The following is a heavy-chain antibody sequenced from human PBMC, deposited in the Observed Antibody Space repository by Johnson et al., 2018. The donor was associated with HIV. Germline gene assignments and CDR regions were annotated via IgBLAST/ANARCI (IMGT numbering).Heavy chain of an antibody. Sequence: QVQLVESGGGVVQPGGSLRLSCLASGFSISDSAIHWVRQAPGKGLESVAVISKDGDNKYYADSVKGRFTISRDNSKNTLYLQMNSLRAEDTAIYYCARGQLWLLDDALDIWGQGTMVTVSS. CDR1: GFSISDSA. CDR2: ISKDGDNK. V-gene: IGHV3-30-3*01. CDR3: ARGQLWLLDDALDI. D-gene: IGHD5-18*01. J-gene: IGHJ3*02.